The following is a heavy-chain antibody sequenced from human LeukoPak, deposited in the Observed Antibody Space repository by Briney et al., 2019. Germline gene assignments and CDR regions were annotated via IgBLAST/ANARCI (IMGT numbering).Heavy chain of an antibody. J-gene: IGHJ5*02. V-gene: IGHV4-38-2*02. CDR3: ARDCGGAAAGPYNWFDP. D-gene: IGHD6-13*01. CDR1: GYSISSGYY. CDR2: IYHSGST. Sequence: PSETLSLTCTVSGYSISSGYYWGWIRQPPGKGLEWIGSIYHSGSTYYNPSLKSRVTISVDTSKNQFSLKLSSVTAADTAVYYCARDCGGAAAGPYNWFDPWGQGTLVTVSS.